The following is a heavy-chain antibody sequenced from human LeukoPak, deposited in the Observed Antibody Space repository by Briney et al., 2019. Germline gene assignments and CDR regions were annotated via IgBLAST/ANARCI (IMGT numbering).Heavy chain of an antibody. CDR1: GGTSSSYA. Sequence: GASVKVSCKASGGTSSSYAISWVRQAPGQGLEWMGGIIPIFGTANYAQKFQGRVTITADKSTSTAYMELSSLRSEDTAVYYCARDRDDSGLRDGATLVSWGQGTLVTVSS. CDR3: ARDRDDSGLRDGATLVS. V-gene: IGHV1-69*06. D-gene: IGHD4/OR15-4a*01. J-gene: IGHJ5*02. CDR2: IIPIFGTA.